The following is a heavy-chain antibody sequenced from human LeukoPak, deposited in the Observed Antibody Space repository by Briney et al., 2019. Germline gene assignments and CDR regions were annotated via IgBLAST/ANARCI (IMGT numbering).Heavy chain of an antibody. J-gene: IGHJ6*02. V-gene: IGHV1-69*01. CDR2: IIPIFGTA. D-gene: IGHD2-2*01. Sequence: GSSVKVSCKASGGTFSSYAISWVRQAPGQGLEWMGGIIPIFGTANYAQKFQGRVTITADESTSTAYMELSSLRSEDTAVYYCARVPHYEDIVVVPAAMYYYYGMGVWGQGTTVTVSS. CDR1: GGTFSSYA. CDR3: ARVPHYEDIVVVPAAMYYYYGMGV.